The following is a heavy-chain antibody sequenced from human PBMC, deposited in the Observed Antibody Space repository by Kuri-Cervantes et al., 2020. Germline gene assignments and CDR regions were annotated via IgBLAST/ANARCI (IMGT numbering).Heavy chain of an antibody. V-gene: IGHV4-34*01. CDR3: ARAGEIVVVIKGGFDI. Sequence: SETLSLTCAVYGGSFSGYYWSWIRQPPGKGLEWIGEINHSGSTNYNPSLKSRVTISVDTSKNQFSLKLSPVTAADTAVCYCARAGEIVVVIKGGFDIWGQGTMVTVSS. J-gene: IGHJ3*02. CDR1: GGSFSGYY. D-gene: IGHD3-22*01. CDR2: INHSGST.